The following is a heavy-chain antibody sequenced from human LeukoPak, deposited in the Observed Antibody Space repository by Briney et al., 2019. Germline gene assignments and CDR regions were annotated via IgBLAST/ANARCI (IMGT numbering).Heavy chain of an antibody. CDR3: ARDGPRSGYDLGHFDN. CDR2: VYSTGRS. Sequence: SETLSLTCTVSGGSISNYFWSWVRQPAGKGLEWIGRVYSTGRSDYNPSLKSRITMSVDTSKNQFSLKLSSVTAADTAVYYCARDGPRSGYDLGHFDNLGQGTLVTASS. CDR1: GGSISNYF. D-gene: IGHD5-12*01. J-gene: IGHJ4*02. V-gene: IGHV4-4*07.